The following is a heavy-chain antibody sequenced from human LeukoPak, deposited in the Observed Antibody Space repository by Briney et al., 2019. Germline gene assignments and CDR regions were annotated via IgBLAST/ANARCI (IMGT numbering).Heavy chain of an antibody. Sequence: PGGSLRLSCAASGFTFSSYAMSWVRQAPGKGLEWASAISGSGGSTYYADSVKGRLTISRDNSKNTLYLQMNSLRAEDTAVYYCAKGHAVYCSSTSCYLDYWGQGTLVTVSS. CDR3: AKGHAVYCSSTSCYLDY. CDR2: ISGSGGST. J-gene: IGHJ4*02. D-gene: IGHD2-2*01. V-gene: IGHV3-23*01. CDR1: GFTFSSYA.